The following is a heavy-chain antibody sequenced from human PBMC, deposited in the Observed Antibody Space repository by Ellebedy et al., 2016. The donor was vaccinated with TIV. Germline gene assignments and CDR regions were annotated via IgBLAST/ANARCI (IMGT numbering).Heavy chain of an antibody. CDR2: ISGSGGYT. Sequence: GESLKISCATSGFTFSSYWMSWVRQTPGKGLDWVSTISGSGGYTYYADSVKGRFTISRDNAKNTLYLHMNSLRAEDAAVYYCAKDRQNYYGVDVWGQGTTVTVSS. J-gene: IGHJ6*02. CDR3: AKDRQNYYGVDV. CDR1: GFTFSSYW. V-gene: IGHV3-23*01.